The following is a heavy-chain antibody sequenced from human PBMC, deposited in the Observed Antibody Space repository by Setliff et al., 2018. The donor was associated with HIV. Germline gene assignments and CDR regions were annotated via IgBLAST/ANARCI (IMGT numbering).Heavy chain of an antibody. V-gene: IGHV3-74*01. J-gene: IGHJ3*02. CDR3: ALVGGITVPPDGFDI. D-gene: IGHD3-22*01. CDR2: ISPDGSDT. CDR1: GFTFRNYW. Sequence: PGGSLRLSCAASGFTFRNYWMNWVRQAPGKGLVWVARISPDGSDTTHADAVKGRFTISRDNAKNTLYLQMNSLRAEDTAVYHCALVGGITVPPDGFDIWGQGTMVTVSS.